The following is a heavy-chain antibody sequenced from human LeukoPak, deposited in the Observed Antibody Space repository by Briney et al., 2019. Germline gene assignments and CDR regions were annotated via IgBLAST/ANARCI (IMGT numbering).Heavy chain of an antibody. D-gene: IGHD3-22*01. CDR2: IYYSGST. J-gene: IGHJ4*02. V-gene: IGHV4-39*01. CDR1: GGSISSSSYY. Sequence: SETLSLTCTVSGGSISSSSYYWGWIRQPPGKGLEWIGSIYYSGSTYYNPSLKSRVTISVDTSKNQFSLKLSSVTAADTAVYYCARGRNGEGLVVVTIQYYFDYWGQGTLVTVSS. CDR3: ARGRNGEGLVVVTIQYYFDY.